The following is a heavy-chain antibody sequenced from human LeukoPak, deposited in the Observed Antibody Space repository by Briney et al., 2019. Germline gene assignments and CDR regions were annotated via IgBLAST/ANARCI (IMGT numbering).Heavy chain of an antibody. CDR2: IYHSGST. CDR1: GYSISSGYY. Sequence: PSETLSLTCTVSGYSISSGYYWGWIRPPPGKGLEWIGSIYHSGSTYYNPSLKSRVTISVDTSKNQFSLKLSSVTAADTAVYYCARVIPRQYYYGWGSLARYFDHWGQGTLVTVSS. J-gene: IGHJ4*02. D-gene: IGHD3-10*01. V-gene: IGHV4-38-2*02. CDR3: ARVIPRQYYYGWGSLARYFDH.